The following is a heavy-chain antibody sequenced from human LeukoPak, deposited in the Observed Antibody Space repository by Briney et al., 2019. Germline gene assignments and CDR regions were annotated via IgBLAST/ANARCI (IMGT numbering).Heavy chain of an antibody. CDR3: AGGTYSYGYDY. CDR2: GYYSGRT. D-gene: IGHD5-18*01. CDR1: GGSISSYY. J-gene: IGHJ4*02. V-gene: IGHV4-59*01. Sequence: SETLSLTCTVSGGSISSYYWSWIRQPPGKGLEWIGYGYYSGRTKYNPFLKSRVTISVDTSKNHLSLRLTSVAAADTAVYYCAGGTYSYGYDYWGQGTLVTVSS.